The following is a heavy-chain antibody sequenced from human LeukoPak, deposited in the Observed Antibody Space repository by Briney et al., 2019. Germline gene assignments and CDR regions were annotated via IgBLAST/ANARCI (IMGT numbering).Heavy chain of an antibody. J-gene: IGHJ6*02. CDR3: ARGAYGMDV. V-gene: IGHV4-31*03. CDR1: GCSISSGDYY. Sequence: SETLSLTCTVSGCSISSGDYYWSWIRQHPGKGLEWIRYTYYSGSTYDNPSLKSGVTISVHPSKHQFSLKLSSVPAADTAVYYCARGAYGMDVWGQGTTVTVSS. CDR2: TYYSGST.